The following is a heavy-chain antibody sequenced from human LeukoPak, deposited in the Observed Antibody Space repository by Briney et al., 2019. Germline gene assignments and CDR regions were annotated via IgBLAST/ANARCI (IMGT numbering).Heavy chain of an antibody. CDR1: GGSISSSSYY. V-gene: IGHV4-39*07. CDR2: IYYSGST. Sequence: SETLSLTCTVSGGSISSSSYYWGWIRQPPGKGLEWIGSIYYSGSTYYNPSLKSRVTVSVDTSKNQFSLKLSSVTAADTAVYYCARGGADYDSSGYDAFDIWGQGTMVTVSS. CDR3: ARGGADYDSSGYDAFDI. J-gene: IGHJ3*02. D-gene: IGHD3-22*01.